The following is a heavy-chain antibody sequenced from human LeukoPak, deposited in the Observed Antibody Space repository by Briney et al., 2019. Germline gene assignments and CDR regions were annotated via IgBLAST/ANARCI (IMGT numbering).Heavy chain of an antibody. V-gene: IGHV3-30*04. Sequence: PGGSLRLSCAASGFTFSSYAIHWVRQAPGKGLEWVAVKWYDGSYECYADSVEGRFTISRDNSKNRLYLQMNSLTAEDTAVYYCARSCGGDCFKGPFDIWGQGTMVTVSS. CDR3: ARSCGGDCFKGPFDI. CDR1: GFTFSSYA. CDR2: KWYDGSYE. J-gene: IGHJ3*02. D-gene: IGHD2-21*02.